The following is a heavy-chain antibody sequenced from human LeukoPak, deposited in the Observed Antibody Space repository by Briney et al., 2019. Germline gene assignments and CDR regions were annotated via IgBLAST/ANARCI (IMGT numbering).Heavy chain of an antibody. Sequence: GRSLRLSCAASGFTFSSYGMHWVRQAPGQGLEWVAVIWYDGSNKYYADSVKGRFTISRDNSKNTLYLQMNSLRAEDTAVYYCAKESSSGWYYFDYWGQGTLVTVSS. V-gene: IGHV3-33*06. D-gene: IGHD6-19*01. CDR2: IWYDGSNK. CDR3: AKESSSGWYYFDY. J-gene: IGHJ4*02. CDR1: GFTFSSYG.